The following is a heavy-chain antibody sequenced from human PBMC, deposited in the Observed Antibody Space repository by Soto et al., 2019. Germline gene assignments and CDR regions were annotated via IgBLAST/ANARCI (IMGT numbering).Heavy chain of an antibody. CDR2: INHTGGT. CDR3: ATRITVFGLLIPPFDT. J-gene: IGHJ5*02. V-gene: IGHV4-34*01. D-gene: IGHD3-3*01. Sequence: SETLSLNRSDYGWSVNGYYWLWVRQPPAKGLEWIGEINHTGGTHYNPSLKSRVTMSVDTSKNQFSLRLSSVTAADTAIYYCATRITVFGLLIPPFDTWGQGTQVTVSS. CDR1: GWSVNGYY.